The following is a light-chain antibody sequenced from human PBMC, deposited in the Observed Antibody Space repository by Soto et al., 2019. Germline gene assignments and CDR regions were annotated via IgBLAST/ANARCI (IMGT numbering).Light chain of an antibody. CDR3: QPYKSYLRT. CDR2: AAS. Sequence: DIQMTQSPSTLYASVGDRVTITCRASQTISSWLAWYQQKPGKAPKLLIYAASTLESGVSSRFSGRGSGTEFTLTINSLQPEDFATYYCQPYKSYLRTVGQGTKVDIK. V-gene: IGKV1-5*01. CDR1: QTISSW. J-gene: IGKJ1*01.